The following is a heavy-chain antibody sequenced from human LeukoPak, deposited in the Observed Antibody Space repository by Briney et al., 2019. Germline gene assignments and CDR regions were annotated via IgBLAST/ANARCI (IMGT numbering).Heavy chain of an antibody. CDR1: GFTFSNYA. D-gene: IGHD3-3*01. J-gene: IGHJ5*02. V-gene: IGHV3-23*01. Sequence: GGSLRLSCAASGFTFSNYAMNWVRQAPGKGLEWVSVISGSGGSTYYADSVKGRFTISRDNSKNTLYLQMNSLRAEDTAVYYCAKGGHDFWSGSNWFDPWGQGTLVTVSS. CDR3: AKGGHDFWSGSNWFDP. CDR2: ISGSGGST.